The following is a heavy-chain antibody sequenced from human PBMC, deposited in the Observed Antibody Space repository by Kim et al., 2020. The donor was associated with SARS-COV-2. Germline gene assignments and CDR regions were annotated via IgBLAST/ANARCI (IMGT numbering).Heavy chain of an antibody. CDR2: INPNSGGT. J-gene: IGHJ4*02. Sequence: ASVKVSCKASGYTFTGYYMHWVRQAPGQGLEWMGRINPNSGGTNYAQKLQGRVTMTRDTSISTAYMELSRLRSDDTAVYYCARDLPPEVTIFGVVIREYYFDDWGQGTLVTVSS. V-gene: IGHV1-2*06. CDR1: GYTFTGYY. D-gene: IGHD3-3*01. CDR3: ARDLPPEVTIFGVVIREYYFDD.